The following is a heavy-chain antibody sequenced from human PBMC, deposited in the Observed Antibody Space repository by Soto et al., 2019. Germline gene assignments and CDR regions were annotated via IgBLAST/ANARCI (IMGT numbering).Heavy chain of an antibody. V-gene: IGHV1-69*12. J-gene: IGHJ6*02. D-gene: IGHD3-22*01. Sequence: HVQVVQSGAEVKKLGSSVKVSCKASGSSFSNYGFSWVRQAPGQGLEWMGGIIPIFGTPHYAQKFRDRVTITADESTSTVYMEVSSLTSEDTAVYYCARGDATKIVVTTYYGLDVWGQGTTVTVSS. CDR2: IIPIFGTP. CDR3: ARGDATKIVVTTYYGLDV. CDR1: GSSFSNYG.